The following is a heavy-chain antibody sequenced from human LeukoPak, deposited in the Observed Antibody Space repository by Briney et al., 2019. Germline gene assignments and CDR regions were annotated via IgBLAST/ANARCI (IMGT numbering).Heavy chain of an antibody. CDR2: INHSGST. CDR3: ARGCPLQNYYGMDV. D-gene: IGHD2-2*01. Sequence: PSETLSLTCAVYGGSFSGYYWSWIRQPPGKGLEWIGEINHSGSTNYNPSLKSRVTISVDTSKNQFSLKLSSVTAADTAVYYCARGCPLQNYYGMDVWGQGTTVTVSS. CDR1: GGSFSGYY. V-gene: IGHV4-34*01. J-gene: IGHJ6*02.